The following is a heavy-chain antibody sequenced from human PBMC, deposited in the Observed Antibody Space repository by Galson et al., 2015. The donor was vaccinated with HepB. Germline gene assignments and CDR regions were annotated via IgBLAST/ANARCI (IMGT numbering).Heavy chain of an antibody. J-gene: IGHJ3*02. D-gene: IGHD1-1*01. CDR3: AKHDVSDAFDI. V-gene: IGHV3-30*18. Sequence: SLRLSCAASGFTFSSYGMHWVRQAPGKGLEWVAVISYDGSNKYYADSVKGRFTISRDNSKNTPYLQMNGLRAEDTAVYYCAKHDVSDAFDIWGQGTMVTVSS. CDR2: ISYDGSNK. CDR1: GFTFSSYG.